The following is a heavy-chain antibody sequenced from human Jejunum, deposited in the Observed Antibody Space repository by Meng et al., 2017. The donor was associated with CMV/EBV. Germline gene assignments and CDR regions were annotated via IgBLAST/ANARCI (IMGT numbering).Heavy chain of an antibody. J-gene: IGHJ6*02. Sequence: FSYYFLTWIRQAPGKGLEWIAYISNSGDTISYADSVKGRFTISRDNANNSLYLHMNSLRVEDTAVYYCARSVTTSDFDYYYGMDVWGQGTTVTVSS. CDR2: ISNSGDTI. V-gene: IGHV3-11*04. D-gene: IGHD5-12*01. CDR3: ARSVTTSDFDYYYGMDV. CDR1: FSYYF.